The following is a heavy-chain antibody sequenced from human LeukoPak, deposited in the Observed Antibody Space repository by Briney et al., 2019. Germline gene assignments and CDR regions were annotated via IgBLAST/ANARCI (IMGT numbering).Heavy chain of an antibody. V-gene: IGHV4-34*01. CDR1: AGSFSGYY. CDR3: ARGLPATYYYYYGMDV. CDR2: INHSGST. Sequence: PSETLSLTCAVYAGSFSGYYWSWIRQPPGKGLEWIGEINHSGSTNYNPSLKSRVTISVDTSKNQFSLKLSSVTAADTSVYYCARGLPATYYYYYGMDVWGQGTTVTVSS. J-gene: IGHJ6*02.